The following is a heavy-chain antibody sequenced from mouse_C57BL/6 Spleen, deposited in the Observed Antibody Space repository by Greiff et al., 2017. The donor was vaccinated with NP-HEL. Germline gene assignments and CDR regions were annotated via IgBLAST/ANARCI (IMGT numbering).Heavy chain of an antibody. Sequence: VQLKESGPGLVKPSQSLSLTCSVTGYSITSGYYWNWIRQFPGNKLEWMGYISYDGSNNYNPSLKNRISITRDTSKNQFFLKLNSVTTEDTATYYCARGYYYGNYHAMDYWGQGTSVTVSS. CDR2: ISYDGSN. CDR3: ARGYYYGNYHAMDY. J-gene: IGHJ4*01. V-gene: IGHV3-6*01. D-gene: IGHD2-1*01. CDR1: GYSITSGYY.